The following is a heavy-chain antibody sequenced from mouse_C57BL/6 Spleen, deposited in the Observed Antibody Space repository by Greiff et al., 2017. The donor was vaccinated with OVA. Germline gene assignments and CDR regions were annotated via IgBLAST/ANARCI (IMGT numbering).Heavy chain of an antibody. J-gene: IGHJ4*01. CDR2: INPSNGGT. CDR1: GYTFTSYW. Sequence: VQLQQPGTELVKPGASVKLSCKASGYTFTSYWMHWVKQRPGQGLEWIGNINPSNGGTNYNEKFKSKATLTVDKSSSNAYMQLSSLTSADSAVYYCARTGDYYGSRIYAMDYWGQGTSVTVSS. D-gene: IGHD1-1*01. V-gene: IGHV1-53*01. CDR3: ARTGDYYGSRIYAMDY.